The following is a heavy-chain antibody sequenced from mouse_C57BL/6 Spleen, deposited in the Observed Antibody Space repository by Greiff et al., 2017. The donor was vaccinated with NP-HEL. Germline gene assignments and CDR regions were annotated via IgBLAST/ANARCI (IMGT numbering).Heavy chain of an antibody. CDR2: IDPSDSYT. D-gene: IGHD2-5*01. Sequence: QVQLQQPGAELVKPGASVKLSCKASGYTFTSYWMQWVKQRPGQGLDWIGEIDPSDSYTNYNQKFKGKATLTVDTSSSTAYMQLSSLTSEDSAVYYCARNSNYGGAMDYWGQGTSVTVSS. CDR3: ARNSNYGGAMDY. J-gene: IGHJ4*01. V-gene: IGHV1-50*01. CDR1: GYTFTSYW.